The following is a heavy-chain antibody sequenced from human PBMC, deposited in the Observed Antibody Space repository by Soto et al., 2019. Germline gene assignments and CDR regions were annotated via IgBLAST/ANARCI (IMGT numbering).Heavy chain of an antibody. J-gene: IGHJ5*02. Sequence: SETLSLTCTVSGGSISSSSYYWGWIRQPPGKGLEWIGSIYYSGSTYYNPSLKSRVTISVDTSKNQFSLKLSSVTAVDTAVYYCARQGRVITTRWFDPWGQGTLVTVSS. V-gene: IGHV4-39*01. D-gene: IGHD3-22*01. CDR3: ARQGRVITTRWFDP. CDR1: GGSISSSSYY. CDR2: IYYSGST.